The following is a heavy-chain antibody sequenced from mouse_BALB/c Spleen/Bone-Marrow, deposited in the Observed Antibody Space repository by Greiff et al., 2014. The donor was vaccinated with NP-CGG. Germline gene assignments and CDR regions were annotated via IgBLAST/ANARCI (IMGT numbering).Heavy chain of an antibody. CDR2: ISYDGSN. J-gene: IGHJ4*01. CDR1: GYSITSGYY. V-gene: IGHV3-6*02. Sequence: EVQLVESGPGLVKPFQSLSLTCSVTGYSITSGYYWNWIRQFPGNKLEWMGYISYDGSNNYNPSLKNRISITRDTSKNQFFLTLNSVTTEDTATYYCTRVGRGYAMDYWGQGTSVTVSS. CDR3: TRVGRGYAMDY.